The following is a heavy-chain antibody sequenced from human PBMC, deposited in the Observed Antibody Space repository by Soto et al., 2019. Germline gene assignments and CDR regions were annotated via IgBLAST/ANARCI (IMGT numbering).Heavy chain of an antibody. CDR2: ISYDGSNK. D-gene: IGHD3-22*01. CDR1: GFTFSSYG. CDR3: AKDFTYYYDSSGYYLTE. Sequence: QVQLVESGGGVVQPGRSLRLSCAASGFTFSSYGMHWVRQAPGKGLEWVAVISYDGSNKYYADSVKARFTISRDNSKNTLYLQMNSLRAEDKAVYYCAKDFTYYYDSSGYYLTEWGQGTLVTVSS. J-gene: IGHJ4*02. V-gene: IGHV3-30*18.